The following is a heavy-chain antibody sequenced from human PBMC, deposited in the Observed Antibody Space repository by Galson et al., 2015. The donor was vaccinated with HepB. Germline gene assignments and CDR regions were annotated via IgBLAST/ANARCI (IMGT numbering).Heavy chain of an antibody. J-gene: IGHJ4*02. Sequence: FLRLSCAASGFTFSSYAMHWVRQAPGKGLEWVAVISYDGSNKYYADSVKGRFTISRDNSKNTLYLQMNSLRAEDTAVYYCARASWSVTTGGSDYWGQGTLVTVSS. V-gene: IGHV3-30-3*01. CDR2: ISYDGSNK. D-gene: IGHD4-17*01. CDR1: GFTFSSYA. CDR3: ARASWSVTTGGSDY.